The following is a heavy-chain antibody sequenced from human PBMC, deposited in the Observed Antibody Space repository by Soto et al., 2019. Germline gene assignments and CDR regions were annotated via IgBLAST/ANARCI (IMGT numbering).Heavy chain of an antibody. CDR2: VSAYNGNT. Sequence: ASVKVSCKASGYTFTSHGISWVRQAPGQGLEWMGWVSAYNGNTKYAQNVQGRVTMTTDRSTTTAYMELRGLRSDDTAVYYCARAGGTQLFDYWGQGTLVTVSS. CDR3: ARAGGTQLFDY. V-gene: IGHV1-18*04. D-gene: IGHD1-1*01. J-gene: IGHJ4*02. CDR1: GYTFTSHG.